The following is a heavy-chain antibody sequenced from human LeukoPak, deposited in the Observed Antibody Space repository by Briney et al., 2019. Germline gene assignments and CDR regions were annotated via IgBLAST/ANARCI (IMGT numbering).Heavy chain of an antibody. D-gene: IGHD5-24*01. V-gene: IGHV5-51*01. CDR2: IYPGDSDT. CDR1: GYGFTSYW. Sequence: GASLQISCKGSGYGFTSYWIGWVRQLPGKGLEWMGIIYPGDSDTRYSPSFQGQVTISADKSISTAYLQWSSLKASDTAMYYCARPRDGYNDYYFDYWGQGTLVTVSS. CDR3: ARPRDGYNDYYFDY. J-gene: IGHJ4*02.